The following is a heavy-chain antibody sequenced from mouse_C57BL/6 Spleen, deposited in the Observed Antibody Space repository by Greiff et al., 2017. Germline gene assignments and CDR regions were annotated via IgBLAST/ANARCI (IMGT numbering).Heavy chain of an antibody. CDR3: ARAGYGSSYAMDY. CDR1: GYSFTGYF. J-gene: IGHJ2*01. CDR2: INPYNGDT. V-gene: IGHV1-20*01. Sequence: VQLKESGPELVKPGDSVKISCKASGYSFTGYFMNWVMQSHGKSLEWIGRINPYNGDTFYNQKFKGKATLTVDKSSSTAHMELRSLTSEDSAVYYCARAGYGSSYAMDYWGQGTTLTVSS. D-gene: IGHD1-1*01.